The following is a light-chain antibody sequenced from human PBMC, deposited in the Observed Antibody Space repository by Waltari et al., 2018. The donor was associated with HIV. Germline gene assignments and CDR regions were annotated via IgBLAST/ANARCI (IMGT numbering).Light chain of an antibody. CDR2: GGS. CDR1: QSVSSSQ. J-gene: IGKJ2*01. Sequence: EIVLTQSPGTLSMSPGERAILSCRASQSVSSSQIAWYQQKRGQAPRLLIYGGSSRATGIPDRFGGSGSGTHHTLTISRLEPEDFAVYYCHQYGNSPRTFGQGTKLEIK. CDR3: HQYGNSPRT. V-gene: IGKV3-20*01.